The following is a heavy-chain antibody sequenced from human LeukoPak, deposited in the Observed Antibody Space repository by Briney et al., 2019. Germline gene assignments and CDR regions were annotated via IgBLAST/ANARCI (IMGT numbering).Heavy chain of an antibody. Sequence: SETLSLTCTVSGGSLSSHYWSWFRQSPGKGLEWIGNIYYSGSTNYNPSLKSRVTISVDTPKNQFSLKLSSVTTADAALYYCAGAPNWSYFDYWGQGILVTVSS. CDR2: IYYSGST. V-gene: IGHV4-59*11. J-gene: IGHJ4*02. CDR1: GGSLSSHY. CDR3: AGAPNWSYFDY. D-gene: IGHD1-20*01.